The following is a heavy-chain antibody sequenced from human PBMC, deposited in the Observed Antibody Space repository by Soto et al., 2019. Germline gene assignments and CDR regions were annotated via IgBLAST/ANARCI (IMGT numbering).Heavy chain of an antibody. J-gene: IGHJ3*02. CDR3: ARGPGDDAFDI. CDR2: INSDGSST. Sequence: PGGSLRLSCAASGFTFSSYWMHWVRQAPGKGLVWVSRINSDGSSTSYADSVKGRFTISRDNAKNTLYLQMNSLRAEDTAVYYCARGPGDDAFDIWGQGTMVTVSS. CDR1: GFTFSSYW. D-gene: IGHD3-10*01. V-gene: IGHV3-74*01.